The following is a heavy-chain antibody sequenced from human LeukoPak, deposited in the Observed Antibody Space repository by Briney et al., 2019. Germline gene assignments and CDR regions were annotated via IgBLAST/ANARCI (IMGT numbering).Heavy chain of an antibody. CDR3: AREWVITFGGVFDY. J-gene: IGHJ4*02. CDR1: GFTFSSYA. D-gene: IGHD3-16*01. CDR2: IWYDGSNK. V-gene: IGHV3-33*08. Sequence: GGSLRLSCAASGFTFSSYAMSWVRQAPGKGLEWVAVIWYDGSNKYYADSVKGRFTTSRDNSKNTLYLQMNSLRAEDTAVYYCAREWVITFGGVFDYWGQGTLVTVSS.